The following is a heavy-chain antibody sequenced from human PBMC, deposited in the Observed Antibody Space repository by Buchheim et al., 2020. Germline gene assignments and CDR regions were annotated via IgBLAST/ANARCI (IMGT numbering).Heavy chain of an antibody. V-gene: IGHV4-39*01. J-gene: IGHJ4*02. CDR3: ARSVDAVTDYFDF. D-gene: IGHD5-18*01. CDR1: GGSMISGTHF. CDR2: ISFSGTT. Sequence: QLQLQESGPGLVKPSETLSLTCTVSGGSMISGTHFWGWIRQPPGKGLEWIGSISFSGTTYFSPSFTARVAIPLDTSRGPFSLRLISVTAADTAFYYCARSVDAVTDYFDFWGPGTL.